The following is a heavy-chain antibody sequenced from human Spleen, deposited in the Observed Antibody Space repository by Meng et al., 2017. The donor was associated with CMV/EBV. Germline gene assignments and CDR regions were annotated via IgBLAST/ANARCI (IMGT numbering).Heavy chain of an antibody. CDR3: SRRPDRIVIFPSRKYYVDY. V-gene: IGHV4-34*01. J-gene: IGHJ4*02. CDR1: FSGYY. D-gene: IGHD3-10*01. CDR2: INDGGST. Sequence: FSGYYWTWIRQPPGKGMEWIGEINDGGSTNYNPSLKSRVTMSVDTSKNQFSLRLTSLTAADTAVYFCSRRPDRIVIFPSRKYYVDYWGQGALVTVSS.